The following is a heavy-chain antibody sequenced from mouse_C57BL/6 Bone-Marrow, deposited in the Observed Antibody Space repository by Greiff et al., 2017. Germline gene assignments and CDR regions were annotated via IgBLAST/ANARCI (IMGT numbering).Heavy chain of an antibody. CDR3: ARRTTVVAHYYAMDY. J-gene: IGHJ4*01. CDR1: GYTFTDYY. CDR2: ISPNNGGT. V-gene: IGHV1-26*01. Sequence: VQLQQSGPELVKPGASVKISCKASGYTFTDYYMNWVKQSHGKSLEWIGDISPNNGGTSYNQKFKGKATLTVDKSSITAYMELRSLTSEDSAVYYCARRTTVVAHYYAMDYWGQGTSVTVSS. D-gene: IGHD1-1*01.